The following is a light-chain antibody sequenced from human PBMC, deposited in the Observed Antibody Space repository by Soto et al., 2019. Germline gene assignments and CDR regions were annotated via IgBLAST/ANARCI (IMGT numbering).Light chain of an antibody. J-gene: IGKJ2*01. CDR3: QQYAFLPYT. Sequence: EIVLTQSPGTLSLSPGERATLTCRASQSVSSSYLGWYQQKPGQAPRLLIRGASIRATGIPDRFSGSGSGPDFTRTISGLEPEDFAVYYCQQYAFLPYTFGRGTKLEI. CDR2: GAS. CDR1: QSVSSSY. V-gene: IGKV3-20*01.